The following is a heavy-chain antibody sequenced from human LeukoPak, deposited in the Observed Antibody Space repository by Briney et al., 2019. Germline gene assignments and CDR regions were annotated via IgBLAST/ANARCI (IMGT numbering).Heavy chain of an antibody. CDR2: ISGSGVGT. D-gene: IGHD6-19*01. Sequence: GGSLRLSCAASGFTFSSYAMSWVRQAPGKGLEWVSAISGSGVGTYYADSVKGRFTISRDNSKNTLYLQMNSLRAEDTAVYYCARVSGYSSGWSSFDYWGQGTPVTVSS. J-gene: IGHJ4*02. CDR3: ARVSGYSSGWSSFDY. CDR1: GFTFSSYA. V-gene: IGHV3-23*01.